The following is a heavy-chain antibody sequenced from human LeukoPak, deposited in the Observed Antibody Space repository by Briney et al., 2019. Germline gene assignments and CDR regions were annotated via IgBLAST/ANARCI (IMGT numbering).Heavy chain of an antibody. J-gene: IGHJ4*02. Sequence: GGSLRLSCAASGFTFSNAWMIWVRQPPGKGLEGVGRIKSKTDGGTTDYAATVKGRFNISRDDSKNTLYLQMNSMKTEDTAVYYCNTDLDYYDSSGYLIVYWGQGTLVTVSS. CDR1: GFTFSNAW. V-gene: IGHV3-15*01. D-gene: IGHD3-22*01. CDR2: IKSKTDGGTT. CDR3: NTDLDYYDSSGYLIVY.